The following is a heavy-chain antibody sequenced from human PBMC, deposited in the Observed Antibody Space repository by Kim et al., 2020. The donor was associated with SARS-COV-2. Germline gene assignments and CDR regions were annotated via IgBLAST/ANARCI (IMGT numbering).Heavy chain of an antibody. D-gene: IGHD6-19*01. CDR2: IYYSGST. Sequence: SETLSLTCTVSGGSISSSSYYWGWIRQPPGKGLEWIGSIYYSGSTYYNPSLKSRVTISVDTSKNQFSLKLSSVTAADTAVYYCARQLGSGWTNYYYYYGMDVWGQGTTVTVSS. J-gene: IGHJ6*02. CDR3: ARQLGSGWTNYYYYYGMDV. CDR1: GGSISSSSYY. V-gene: IGHV4-39*01.